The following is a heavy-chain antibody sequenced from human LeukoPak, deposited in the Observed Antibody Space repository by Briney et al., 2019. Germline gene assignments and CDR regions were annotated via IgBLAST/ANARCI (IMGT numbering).Heavy chain of an antibody. CDR2: ISNDGGAK. V-gene: IGHV3-30-3*01. Sequence: PGGSLRLSCTASGFIFGSYAMHWVRQITGKGLEWVAVISNDGGAKHYADSVKGRFIISRDNAKNSPYLQMNSLRAEDTAVYYCARGSFSGTASFDYWGQGTLATVSS. J-gene: IGHJ4*02. CDR1: GFIFGSYA. D-gene: IGHD1-1*01. CDR3: ARGSFSGTASFDY.